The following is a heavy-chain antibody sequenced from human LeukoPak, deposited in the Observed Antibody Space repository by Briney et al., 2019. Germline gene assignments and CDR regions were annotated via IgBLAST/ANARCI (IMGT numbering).Heavy chain of an antibody. CDR3: ARDYTYCGGDCYFDY. J-gene: IGHJ4*02. V-gene: IGHV3-74*01. CDR2: INTDGTST. CDR1: GFTFSSYW. Sequence: GGSLRLSCAASGFTFSSYWMHWVRQAPGKGLVWVSRINTDGTSTTYADSVKGRFTTSRDKAKNTLYLQMSSLRAEDTAVYYCARDYTYCGGDCYFDYWGQGTLVTVSS. D-gene: IGHD2-21*02.